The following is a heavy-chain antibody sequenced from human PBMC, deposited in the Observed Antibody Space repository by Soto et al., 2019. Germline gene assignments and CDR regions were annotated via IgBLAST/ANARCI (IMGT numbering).Heavy chain of an antibody. J-gene: IGHJ5*02. V-gene: IGHV1-18*01. Sequence: SVKVSCKTSGYTFNTYGINWVRQAPGQGLELMGWIIAYDGKTTYAEKFQGRVTMTTDTSTSTAYMELRSLRSDDTAIYYCARDPHEFWTSYWFDPWGQGTPVTVSS. D-gene: IGHD3-3*01. CDR1: GYTFNTYG. CDR3: ARDPHEFWTSYWFDP. CDR2: IIAYDGKT.